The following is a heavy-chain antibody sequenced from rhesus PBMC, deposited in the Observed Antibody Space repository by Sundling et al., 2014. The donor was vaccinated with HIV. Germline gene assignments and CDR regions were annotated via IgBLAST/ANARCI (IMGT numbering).Heavy chain of an antibody. Sequence: QVQLQESGPGLVKPSETLSLTCAVSGGSITNRNWWSWIRQSPGKGLEWIGNIYGNGGSPEYNPSLKSRVTISADTSKNQFSLKLTSVTSADTAVYYCARGYSYSYYGLDSWGQGVVVTVSS. D-gene: IGHD5-12*01. J-gene: IGHJ6*01. CDR1: GGSITNRNW. V-gene: IGHV4-93*01. CDR2: IYGNGGSP. CDR3: ARGYSYSYYGLDS.